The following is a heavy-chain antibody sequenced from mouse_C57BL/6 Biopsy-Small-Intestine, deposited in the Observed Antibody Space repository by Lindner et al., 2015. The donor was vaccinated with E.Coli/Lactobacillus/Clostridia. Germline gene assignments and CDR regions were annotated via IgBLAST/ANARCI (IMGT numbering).Heavy chain of an antibody. Sequence: SVKVSCKTSGGTFSSYGISWVRQAPGQGLEWMGGIIPMFGTANYAQKFQGRVTITADESTSIAYMELSSLRSEDTAVYYCARLSGSGRYYFDYWGQGTLVTVSS. CDR2: IIPMFGTA. D-gene: IGHD1-1*01. J-gene: IGHJ2*01. V-gene: IGHV1-81*01. CDR1: GGTFSSYG. CDR3: ARLSGSGRYYFDY.